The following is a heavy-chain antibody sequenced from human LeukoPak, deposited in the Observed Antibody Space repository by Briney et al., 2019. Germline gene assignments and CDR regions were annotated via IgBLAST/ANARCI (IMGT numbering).Heavy chain of an antibody. Sequence: SQTLSLTCTVSGDSISSSSYYWGWLRQPPGKGLEWIGTIYYSGSTYYNPSLESRVTISIDTSKNQFSLKLNSVTAADTAVYYCARVLPQWLARYYFDYWGQGTLVTVSS. V-gene: IGHV4-39*01. J-gene: IGHJ4*02. CDR1: GDSISSSSYY. D-gene: IGHD6-19*01. CDR2: IYYSGST. CDR3: ARVLPQWLARYYFDY.